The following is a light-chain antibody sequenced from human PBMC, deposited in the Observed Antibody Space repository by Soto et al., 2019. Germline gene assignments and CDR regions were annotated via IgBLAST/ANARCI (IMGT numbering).Light chain of an antibody. J-gene: IGKJ4*01. CDR1: HSIRIY. Sequence: DIHRTQSPSSLSASVGDRVTITCRASHSIRIYLNWYQQKPGKAPNLLIYAASSLQSGVPSRFSGSGSGTDFTLTISSLQPEDFATYYCQQSYNTPAPTFGGGTKVDIK. CDR2: AAS. CDR3: QQSYNTPAPT. V-gene: IGKV1-39*01.